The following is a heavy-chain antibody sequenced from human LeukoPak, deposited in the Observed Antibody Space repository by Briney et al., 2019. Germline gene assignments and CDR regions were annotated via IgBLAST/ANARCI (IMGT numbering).Heavy chain of an antibody. CDR3: AKDSTGYCSSTSCHKPFDY. Sequence: ASVKVSCKASGYTFTSYYMHWVRQAPGKGLEWVSAISGSGGSTYYADSVKGRFTISRDNSKNTLYLQMNSLRAEDTAVYYCAKDSTGYCSSTSCHKPFDYWGQGTLVTVSS. V-gene: IGHV3-23*01. D-gene: IGHD2-2*03. J-gene: IGHJ4*02. CDR1: GYTFTSYY. CDR2: ISGSGGST.